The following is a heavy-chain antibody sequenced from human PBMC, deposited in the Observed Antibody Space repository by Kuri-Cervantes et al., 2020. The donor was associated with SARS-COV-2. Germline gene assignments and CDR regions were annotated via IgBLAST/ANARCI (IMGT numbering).Heavy chain of an antibody. V-gene: IGHV3-30*04. CDR1: GFTFSSYA. J-gene: IGHJ5*02. Sequence: GESLKISCAASGFTFSSYAMHWVRQAPGKGLEWVAVISYDGSNKYYADSVKGRFTISRDNSKNTLYLQMNSLRAEDTAVYYCAGNGESNYFDPWGQGTLVTVSS. D-gene: IGHD5-24*01. CDR2: ISYDGSNK. CDR3: AGNGESNYFDP.